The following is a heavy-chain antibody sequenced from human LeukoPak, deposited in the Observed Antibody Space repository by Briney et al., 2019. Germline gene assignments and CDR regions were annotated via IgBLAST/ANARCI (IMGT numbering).Heavy chain of an antibody. CDR3: ARCSGVFGSSGY. CDR2: ISSGTGSYI. CDR1: GFSFSSYC. V-gene: IGHV3-21*01. J-gene: IGHJ4*02. Sequence: AGSLSLSCFASGFSFSSYCMNWVRQAPGKGLEWVSTISSGTGSYIYYADSVRGRFTISRDNAKNSLYLQMNSLRAEDTAVYYCARCSGVFGSSGYWGQGTLVTVSS. D-gene: IGHD6-6*01.